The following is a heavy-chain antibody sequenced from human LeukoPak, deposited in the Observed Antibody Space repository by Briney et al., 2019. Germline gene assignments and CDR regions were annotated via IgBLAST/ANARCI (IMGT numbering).Heavy chain of an antibody. CDR2: ISYDGSNK. CDR3: AKGPPGGWEYYFDY. V-gene: IGHV3-30*18. J-gene: IGHJ4*02. D-gene: IGHD6-19*01. CDR1: GFTFSSYG. Sequence: GGSLRLSCAASGFTFSSYGMHWVRQAPGKGLEWVAVISYDGSNKYYADSVKGRFTISRDNSKNTLYLQMNSLRAEDTAVYYCAKGPPGGWEYYFDYWGQGTLVTVSS.